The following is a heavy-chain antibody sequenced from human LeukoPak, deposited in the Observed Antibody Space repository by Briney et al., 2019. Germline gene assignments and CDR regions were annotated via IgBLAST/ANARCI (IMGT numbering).Heavy chain of an antibody. CDR3: ARERGPTWSYDAFDI. CDR1: GFTFSSYG. D-gene: IGHD1-26*01. Sequence: GGSLRLSCAASGFTFSSYGMHWVRQAPGKGLEWVAVISYDGSNKYYADSVKGRFTISRDNSKNTLYLQMNSLRAEDTAVYYCARERGPTWSYDAFDIWGQGTMVTVSS. J-gene: IGHJ3*02. CDR2: ISYDGSNK. V-gene: IGHV3-30*03.